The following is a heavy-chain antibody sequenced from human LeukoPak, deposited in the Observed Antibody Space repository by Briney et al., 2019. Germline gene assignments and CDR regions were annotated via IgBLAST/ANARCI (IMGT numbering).Heavy chain of an antibody. V-gene: IGHV1-69*04. D-gene: IGHD5-24*01. CDR3: ARDSTPSGRDGYNDY. J-gene: IGHJ4*02. CDR2: IIPILGIA. CDR1: GGTFSSYA. Sequence: GASVKVSCKASGGTFSSYAISWVRQAPGQGLEWMGRIIPILGIANYAQKFQGRVTITADKSTSTAYMELSSLRSEDTAVYYCARDSTPSGRDGYNDYWGQGTLVTVSS.